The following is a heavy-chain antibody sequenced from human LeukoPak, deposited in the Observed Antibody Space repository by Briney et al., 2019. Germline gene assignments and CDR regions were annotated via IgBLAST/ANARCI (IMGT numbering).Heavy chain of an antibody. D-gene: IGHD2-15*01. J-gene: IGHJ4*02. Sequence: PSETLSLTCTVSGGSISSSSYFWGWIRQPPGKGLEWIGSIYYSGSAYYNPSLKSRVTISVDTSKKQFSLKLSSVTAADTAVYYCARILCSGKSCYSGYWGQGTLVTVSS. CDR1: GGSISSSSYF. V-gene: IGHV4-39*01. CDR2: IYYSGSA. CDR3: ARILCSGKSCYSGY.